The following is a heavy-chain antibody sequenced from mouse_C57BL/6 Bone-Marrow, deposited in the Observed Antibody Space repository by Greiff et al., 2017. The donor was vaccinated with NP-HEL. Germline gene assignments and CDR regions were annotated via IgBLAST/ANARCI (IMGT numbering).Heavy chain of an antibody. CDR1: GFSLTSYG. CDR3: ARNGGYDGYFFAY. D-gene: IGHD2-3*01. J-gene: IGHJ3*01. V-gene: IGHV2-2*01. Sequence: VQLKESGPGLVQPSQSLSITCTVSGFSLTSYGVHWVRQSPGKGLEWLGVIWSGGSTDYNAAFISRLSISKDNSKSQVFFKMNSLQADDTAIYYCARNGGYDGYFFAYWGQGTLVTVSA. CDR2: IWSGGST.